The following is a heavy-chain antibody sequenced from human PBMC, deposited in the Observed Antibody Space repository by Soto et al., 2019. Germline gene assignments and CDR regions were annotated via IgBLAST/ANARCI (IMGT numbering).Heavy chain of an antibody. Sequence: VQLQESGPGLVKPSETLSLTCSVSGDSISSYFRNWIRQPPGKGLEWIGCIYDSGNTDYNPSLKSRVTMSLSTSQNQFSPTLGSVIAAVSALYYCVSCRAAIYGDAFDVWGQGTMVTVSS. CDR3: VSCRAAIYGDAFDV. J-gene: IGHJ3*01. CDR2: IYDSGNT. V-gene: IGHV4-59*03. D-gene: IGHD3-10*01. CDR1: GDSISSYF.